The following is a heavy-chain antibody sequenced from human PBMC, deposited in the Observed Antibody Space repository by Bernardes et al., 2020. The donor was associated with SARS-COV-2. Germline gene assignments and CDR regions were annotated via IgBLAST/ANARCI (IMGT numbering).Heavy chain of an antibody. CDR3: ARIDDVTGRDY. CDR2: ISSSGNSI. V-gene: IGHV3-48*04. D-gene: IGHD3-9*01. CDR1: GFTFSSHG. Sequence: GGSLRLSCAASGFTFSSHGMTWVRQAPGKGLQWVEYISSSGNSIYYADSVKGRFTIARDNAKNLLYLQMDSLRAEDTAVYYCARIDDVTGRDYWGQGTLVTVSS. J-gene: IGHJ4*02.